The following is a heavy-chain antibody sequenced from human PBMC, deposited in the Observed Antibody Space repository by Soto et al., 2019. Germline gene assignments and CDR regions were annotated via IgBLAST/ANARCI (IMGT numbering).Heavy chain of an antibody. CDR2: IIPVVGTI. CDR1: GDTFTTNS. J-gene: IGHJ4*02. CDR3: ARGLLYATTYFDY. D-gene: IGHD2-8*01. Sequence: QVQLVQSGAEVKKPGSSVKVSCKASGDTFTTNSLNWVRQAPGQGLEWMGGIIPVVGTIKYAQKYQDRVTITGDKSTNTAYMELSSLRSDDTAVYYCARGLLYATTYFDYWGQGTPVTVSS. V-gene: IGHV1-69*06.